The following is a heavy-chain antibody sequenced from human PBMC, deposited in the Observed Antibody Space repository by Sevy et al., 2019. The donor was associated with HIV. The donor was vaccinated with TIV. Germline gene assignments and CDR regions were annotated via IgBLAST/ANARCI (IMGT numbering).Heavy chain of an antibody. CDR2: ISGSGGST. J-gene: IGHJ3*02. Sequence: GGSLRLSCAASGFTFSSYALNWVRQAPGMGLEWVSTISGSGGSTYYAASVKGRFTISRDNSKNTLYLQMDSLRAEDTAVYYCAKDRYHTSGYYPEGAFDIWGQWTMVTVSS. CDR3: AKDRYHTSGYYPEGAFDI. V-gene: IGHV3-23*01. CDR1: GFTFSSYA. D-gene: IGHD3-22*01.